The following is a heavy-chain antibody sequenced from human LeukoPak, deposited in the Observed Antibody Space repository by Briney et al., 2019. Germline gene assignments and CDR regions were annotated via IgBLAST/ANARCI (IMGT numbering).Heavy chain of an antibody. CDR1: GGSISNYY. Sequence: KASETLSLTCTVSGGSISNYYWSWIRQPPGKGLEWIGYIYYSRSTNYNPSLKSRVTISVDTSKNQFSLKLSSVTAADTAVYYCARALLGHSTVLFDYWGQGTLVTASS. CDR2: IYYSRST. J-gene: IGHJ4*02. D-gene: IGHD4-17*01. CDR3: ARALLGHSTVLFDY. V-gene: IGHV4-59*01.